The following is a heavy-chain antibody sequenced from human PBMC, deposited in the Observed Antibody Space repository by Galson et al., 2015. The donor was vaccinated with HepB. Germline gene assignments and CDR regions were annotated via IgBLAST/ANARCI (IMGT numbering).Heavy chain of an antibody. J-gene: IGHJ5*02. D-gene: IGHD2-2*02. CDR3: ARAPPCSSTSCYIFDWFDP. CDR2: INPNSGGT. V-gene: IGHV1-2*02. Sequence: SVKVSCKASGYTFTGYYMHWVRQAPGQGLEWMGWINPNSGGTNYAQKFQGRVTMTRDTSISTAYMELSRLRSDDTAVYYCARAPPCSSTSCYIFDWFDPWGQGTLSPSPQ. CDR1: GYTFTGYY.